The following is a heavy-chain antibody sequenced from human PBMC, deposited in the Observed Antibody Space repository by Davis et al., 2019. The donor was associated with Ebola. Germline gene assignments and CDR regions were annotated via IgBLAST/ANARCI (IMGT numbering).Heavy chain of an antibody. V-gene: IGHV3-23*01. Sequence: GESLKISCAASGFTFSSYVMSWVRQAPGKGLEWVSAITGSGGSTYCADSVKGRFTLSRDNSKNTLYLQMNSLRAEDTAVYYCAKVEKYCSSTSCYWFDPWGQGTLVTVSS. CDR3: AKVEKYCSSTSCYWFDP. CDR1: GFTFSSYV. D-gene: IGHD2-2*01. CDR2: ITGSGGST. J-gene: IGHJ5*02.